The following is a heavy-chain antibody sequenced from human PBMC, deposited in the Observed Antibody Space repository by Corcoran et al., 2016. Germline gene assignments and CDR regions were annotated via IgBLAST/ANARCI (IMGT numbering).Heavy chain of an antibody. CDR3: ARDRTGVSVQAF. CDR2: IFHGGTT. J-gene: IGHJ4*02. Sequence: QVQLQESGPGLVKPSETLSLTCAVSGGSISSDYWWFWVRQPPGKGLEWIGEIFHGGTTNYNPSLESRITMSLDRSKNQFPLKLPSVTAADTAVYYCARDRTGVSVQAFWGQGTLVTVSS. D-gene: IGHD3-3*01. V-gene: IGHV4-4*02. CDR1: GGSISSDYW.